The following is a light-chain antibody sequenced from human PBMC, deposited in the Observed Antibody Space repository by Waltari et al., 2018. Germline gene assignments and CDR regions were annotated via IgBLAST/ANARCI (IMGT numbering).Light chain of an antibody. V-gene: IGKV1-39*01. CDR3: QQSYNNLWT. CDR2: AAS. J-gene: IGKJ1*01. CDR1: QSINTY. Sequence: DIQLTQSPSSLSASVGDRVIITCRASQSINTYLNWYQQKLGRAPKLLIYAASSLQSGVPSRFSGSGSGTDFTLTISSLQPEDFATYHCQQSYNNLWTFGQATKVEMK.